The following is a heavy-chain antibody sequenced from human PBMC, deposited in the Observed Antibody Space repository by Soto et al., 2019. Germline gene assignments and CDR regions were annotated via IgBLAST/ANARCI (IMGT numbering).Heavy chain of an antibody. D-gene: IGHD5-12*01. CDR1: GFTFTSYW. Sequence: EVQLVESGGGLVQPGGSLRLSCAASGFTFTSYWMHWVRQAPGKGLVWVSHINSGASSTNYADSVKGRFTISRDNAKNTLYLQMNSLTAEDTAVYYCARGGGYSYGPFDYWGQGNLVTVSS. CDR3: ARGGGYSYGPFDY. V-gene: IGHV3-74*01. CDR2: INSGASST. J-gene: IGHJ4*02.